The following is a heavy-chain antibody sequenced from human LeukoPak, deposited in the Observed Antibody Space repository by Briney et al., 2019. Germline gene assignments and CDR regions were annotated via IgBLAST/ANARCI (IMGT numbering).Heavy chain of an antibody. CDR2: IYSGGST. Sequence: GGSLRLSCAASGFTVSSNYMSWVRQAPGKGLEWVSVIYSGGSTYYADSVKGRFTISRDNSKNTLYLQMNSLRAEDTAVYYCARGGAYCGGDCYPLYWGQGTLVTVSS. J-gene: IGHJ4*02. CDR1: GFTVSSNY. CDR3: ARGGAYCGGDCYPLY. V-gene: IGHV3-53*01. D-gene: IGHD2-21*02.